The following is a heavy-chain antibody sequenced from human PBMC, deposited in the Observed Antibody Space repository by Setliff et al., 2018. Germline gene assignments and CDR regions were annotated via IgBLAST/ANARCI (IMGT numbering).Heavy chain of an antibody. D-gene: IGHD3-16*02. CDR3: ARALPLGFRSALIP. V-gene: IGHV4-34*01. CDR1: GGSFSGYY. Sequence: PSETLSLTCAVYGGSFSGYYWSWIRQPPGKGLEWIGSIYYSGSTYYNPSLKSRVTISVDTSKNHFSLKLSAVTAADTAVYYCARALPLGFRSALIPWGQGTLVTVSS. J-gene: IGHJ5*02. CDR2: IYYSGST.